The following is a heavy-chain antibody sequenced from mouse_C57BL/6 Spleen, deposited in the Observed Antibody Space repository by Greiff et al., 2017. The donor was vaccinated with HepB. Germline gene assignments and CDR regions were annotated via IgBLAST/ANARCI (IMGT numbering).Heavy chain of an antibody. D-gene: IGHD1-1*01. CDR3: ARRDYGSSYDYFDY. CDR2: IYPGDGDT. V-gene: IGHV1-82*01. Sequence: VQLQQSGPELVKPGASVKISCKASGYAFSSSWMNWVKQRPGKGLEWIGRIYPGDGDTNYNGKFKGKATLTADKSSSTAYMQLSSLTSEDSAVYFCARRDYGSSYDYFDYWGQSTTLTVSS. J-gene: IGHJ2*01. CDR1: GYAFSSSW.